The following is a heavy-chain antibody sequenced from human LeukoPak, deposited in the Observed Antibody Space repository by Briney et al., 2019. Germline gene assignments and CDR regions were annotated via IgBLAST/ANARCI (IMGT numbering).Heavy chain of an antibody. V-gene: IGHV1-69*04. J-gene: IGHJ3*02. D-gene: IGHD6-6*01. Sequence: GASVKVSCKASGGTFSSYAISWVRQAPGQGLEWMGRIIPILGIANYAQKFQGRVTITADKSTSTAYMELSSVRSEDTAVYYCARAYMGSSPYRDDAFDIWGQGTMVTVSS. CDR3: ARAYMGSSPYRDDAFDI. CDR1: GGTFSSYA. CDR2: IIPILGIA.